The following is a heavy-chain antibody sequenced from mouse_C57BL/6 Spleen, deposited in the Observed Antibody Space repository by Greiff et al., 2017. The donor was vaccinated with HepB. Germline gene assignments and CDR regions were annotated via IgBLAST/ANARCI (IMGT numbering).Heavy chain of an antibody. CDR3: ASITTVLDY. V-gene: IGHV1-82*01. D-gene: IGHD1-1*01. J-gene: IGHJ2*01. CDR2: IYPGDGDT. Sequence: QVQLQQSGPELVKPGASVKISCKASGYAFSSSWMNWVKQRPGKGLEWIGRIYPGDGDTNYNGKFKGKATLTADKSSSTAYMQLSSLTSEDSAVYFCASITTVLDYWGQGTTLTVSS. CDR1: GYAFSSSW.